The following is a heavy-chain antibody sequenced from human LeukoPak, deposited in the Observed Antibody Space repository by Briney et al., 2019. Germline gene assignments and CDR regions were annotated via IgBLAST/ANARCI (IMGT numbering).Heavy chain of an antibody. CDR2: INPSGGST. CDR1: GYTFTSYY. Sequence: ASVKVSCKASGYTFTSYYMHWVRQAPGQGLEWMGIINPSGGSTSYAQKFQGRVTMTRDTSISTAYMELSRLRSDDTAVYYCARASVANVEQYVTGIAVAAGGWFDPWGQGTLVTVSS. V-gene: IGHV1-46*01. J-gene: IGHJ5*02. D-gene: IGHD6-19*01. CDR3: ARASVANVEQYVTGIAVAAGGWFDP.